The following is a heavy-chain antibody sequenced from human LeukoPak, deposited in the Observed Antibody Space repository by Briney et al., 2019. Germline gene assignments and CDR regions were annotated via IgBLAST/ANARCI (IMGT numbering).Heavy chain of an antibody. Sequence: PGGSLRLSCAASGFTFSSYAMSWVRQAPGKGLEWVSAISGSGGSTYYADSVKGRFTISRDNSKNTLYLQMNSLRAEDTAVYYCAKYGYDFCSGYYTADYYYYYMDVWGKGTTVTVSS. CDR2: ISGSGGST. D-gene: IGHD3-3*01. CDR3: AKYGYDFCSGYYTADYYYYYMDV. V-gene: IGHV3-23*01. J-gene: IGHJ6*03. CDR1: GFTFSSYA.